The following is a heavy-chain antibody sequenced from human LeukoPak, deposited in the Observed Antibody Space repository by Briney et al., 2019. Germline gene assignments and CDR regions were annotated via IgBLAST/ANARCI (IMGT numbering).Heavy chain of an antibody. Sequence: SQTLSLTCTVSGGSISSGDYYWSGIRQPPGKGLEWIGYIYYSGSTYYNPSLKSRVTISVDTSKNQFSLKLSSVTAADTAVYYCARGRVGDCIAPWGQGTLVTVSS. J-gene: IGHJ5*02. CDR2: IYYSGST. CDR3: ARGRVGDCIAP. V-gene: IGHV4-30-4*01. CDR1: GGSISSGDYY. D-gene: IGHD6-13*01.